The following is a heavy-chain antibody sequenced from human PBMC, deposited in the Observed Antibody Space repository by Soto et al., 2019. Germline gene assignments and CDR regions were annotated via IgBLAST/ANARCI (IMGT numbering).Heavy chain of an antibody. D-gene: IGHD1-7*01. CDR3: ARSRPGTYGAFVL. Sequence: GGSLRLSCAASEFTFRSYWMHWVRQSPGKGLVWVSRISGDGSSTTYADSVRGRFTISGDNAKNTVYLQMDSLRAEDTAVYYCARSRPGTYGAFVLWGQGTMVTVSS. CDR1: EFTFRSYW. CDR2: ISGDGSST. J-gene: IGHJ3*01. V-gene: IGHV3-74*01.